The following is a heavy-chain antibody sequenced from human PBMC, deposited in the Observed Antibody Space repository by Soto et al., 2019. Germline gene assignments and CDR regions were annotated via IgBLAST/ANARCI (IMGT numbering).Heavy chain of an antibody. CDR2: ISSDGRQK. V-gene: IGHV3-30*04. CDR3: AREVVAPEDYYCGMDV. Sequence: QVQLVESGGGVVQPGRSLRLSCAASGFAFSGYALHWVRQAPGKGLEWVAIISSDGRQKYYADSVKGRFTISRDNSKNTLYVQMNNLRPEDTAVYYCAREVVAPEDYYCGMDVWGQGTTVTVSS. D-gene: IGHD2-15*01. J-gene: IGHJ6*02. CDR1: GFAFSGYA.